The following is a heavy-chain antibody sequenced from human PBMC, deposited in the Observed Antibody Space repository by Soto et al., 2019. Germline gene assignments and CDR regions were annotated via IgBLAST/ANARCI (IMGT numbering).Heavy chain of an antibody. Sequence: PGGSLRLSCAASGFTFSSYAMSWVRQAPGKGLEWVSTISATGVSTYYADSVKGRFTISRDNSKNTLYLQMNSLRAEDTAVYFCAEDSPLYYCTNWFGPWGQGTLVTVSS. CDR3: AEDSPLYYCTNWFGP. J-gene: IGHJ5*02. V-gene: IGHV3-23*01. D-gene: IGHD2-8*01. CDR1: GFTFSSYA. CDR2: ISATGVST.